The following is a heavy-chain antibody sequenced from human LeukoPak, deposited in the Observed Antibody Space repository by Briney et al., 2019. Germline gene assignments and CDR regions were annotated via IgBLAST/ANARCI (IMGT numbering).Heavy chain of an antibody. CDR2: IIPIFGTA. Sequence: SVKVSCKASGGTFSSYAISWVRQAPGQGLEWMGGIIPIFGTANYAQKFQGRVTITTDESTSTAYMELSRLRSDDTAVYYCARGRIAAAGTGNWFDPWGQGTLVTVSS. CDR1: GGTFSSYA. CDR3: ARGRIAAAGTGNWFDP. V-gene: IGHV1-69*05. D-gene: IGHD6-13*01. J-gene: IGHJ5*02.